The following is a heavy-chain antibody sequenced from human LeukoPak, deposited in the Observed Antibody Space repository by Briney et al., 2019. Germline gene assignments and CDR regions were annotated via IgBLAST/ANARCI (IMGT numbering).Heavy chain of an antibody. V-gene: IGHV3-23*01. D-gene: IGHD6-19*01. CDR2: ISGSGGST. CDR1: GFTFSSYA. Sequence: QTGGSLRLSCAASGFTFSSYAMSWVRQAPGKGLEWVSSISGSGGSTYYADSVKGRFTISRDNSKDTLYLQMNSLRAEDTAVYYCAKDLTYSSRWKRGDYWGQGSLVTVSS. J-gene: IGHJ4*02. CDR3: AKDLTYSSRWKRGDY.